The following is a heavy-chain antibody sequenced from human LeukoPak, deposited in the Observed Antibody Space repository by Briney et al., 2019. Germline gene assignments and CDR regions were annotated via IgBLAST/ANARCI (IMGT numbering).Heavy chain of an antibody. J-gene: IGHJ4*01. CDR2: IWYDGSNK. V-gene: IGHV3-33*01. D-gene: IGHD1-26*01. CDR1: GFTFSSYG. Sequence: GGSLRLFCASSGFTFSSYGMHWVRQAPGKGLEGGAVIWYDGSNKYYADSVKGRFTISRDNSKNRLYLQRNTLRAEDTAVYSCARDDVGAFDSWGHGTLVTVSS. CDR3: ARDDVGAFDS.